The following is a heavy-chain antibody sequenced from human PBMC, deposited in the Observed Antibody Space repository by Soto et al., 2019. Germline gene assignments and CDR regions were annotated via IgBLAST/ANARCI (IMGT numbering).Heavy chain of an antibody. V-gene: IGHV5-51*01. CDR3: AIQNSIWGSYRFFDY. Sequence: GESLKISCKGSGYSFTSYWIGWVRQMPGKGLEWMGIIYPGDSDTRYSPSFQGQVTISADKSISTAYLQWSSLKASDTAMYYCAIQNSIWGSYRFFDYWGQGSLVTVSS. CDR1: GYSFTSYW. CDR2: IYPGDSDT. D-gene: IGHD3-16*02. J-gene: IGHJ4*02.